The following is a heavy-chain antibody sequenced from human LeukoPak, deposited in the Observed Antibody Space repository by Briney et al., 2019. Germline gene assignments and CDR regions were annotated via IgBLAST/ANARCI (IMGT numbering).Heavy chain of an antibody. V-gene: IGHV3-23*01. CDR3: ARRAGAYSHPYDY. D-gene: IGHD4/OR15-4a*01. CDR1: GFTFSSYG. J-gene: IGHJ4*02. CDR2: ISGSGGST. Sequence: PGGSLRLSCAASGFTFSSYGMSWVRQAPGKGLEWVSAISGSGGSTYYADSVKGRFTISRDNSKNTLYLQMNSLGAEDTAVYYCARRAGAYSHPYDYWGQGTLVTVSS.